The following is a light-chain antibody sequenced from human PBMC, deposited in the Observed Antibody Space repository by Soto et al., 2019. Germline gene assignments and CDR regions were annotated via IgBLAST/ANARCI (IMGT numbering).Light chain of an antibody. CDR2: GVS. Sequence: ETVVTQSPGTLSLSPGERATLSCRVSQSGRDMYLAWYQQKPGQPPRLLIYGVSSRAYGIPDRFSGSGSGTDFTLTISRLEPEDLAVYYCQHHSDWFSWSFGQGTKVEIK. J-gene: IGKJ1*01. CDR3: QHHSDWFSWS. V-gene: IGKV3D-20*02. CDR1: QSGRDMY.